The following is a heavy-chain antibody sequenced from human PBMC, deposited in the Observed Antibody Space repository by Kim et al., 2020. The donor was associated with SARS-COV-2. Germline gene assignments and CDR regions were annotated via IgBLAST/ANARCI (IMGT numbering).Heavy chain of an antibody. CDR3: ARDGTDYGGNSGWFDP. CDR2: ISAYNGNT. CDR1: GYTFTSYG. J-gene: IGHJ5*02. V-gene: IGHV1-18*01. D-gene: IGHD4-17*01. Sequence: ASVKVSCKASGYTFTSYGISWVRQAPGQGLEWMGWISAYNGNTNYAQKLQGRVTMTTDTSTSTAYMELRSLRSDDTAVYYCARDGTDYGGNSGWFDPWGQGTLVTVSS.